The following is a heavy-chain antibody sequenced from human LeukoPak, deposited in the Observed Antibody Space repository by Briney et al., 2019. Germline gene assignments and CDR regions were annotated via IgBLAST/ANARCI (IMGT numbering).Heavy chain of an antibody. V-gene: IGHV3-48*03. D-gene: IGHD2-15*01. CDR1: GFTFSSYE. CDR3: AVVAAFDY. Sequence: GGSLRLSCAASGFTFSSYEMNWVRQAPGKGLEWVSYISSSSSTIYYADSVKGRFTISRDNAKNSLYLQMNSLRAEDTAVYYCAVVAAFDYWGQGTLVTVSS. CDR2: ISSSSSTI. J-gene: IGHJ4*02.